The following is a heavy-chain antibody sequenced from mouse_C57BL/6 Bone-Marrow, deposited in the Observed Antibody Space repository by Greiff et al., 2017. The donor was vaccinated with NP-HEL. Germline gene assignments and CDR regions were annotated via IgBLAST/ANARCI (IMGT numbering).Heavy chain of an antibody. CDR1: GFSLSTFGMG. CDR3: ARTYYGSSLAWFAY. V-gene: IGHV8-8*01. J-gene: IGHJ3*01. Sequence: QVTLKVSGPGILQPSQTLSLTCSFSGFSLSTFGMGVGWIRQPSGKGLEWLAHIWWDDDKYYNPALKSRLIISKDTSTNQVFLKIANVDTADTATYYFARTYYGSSLAWFAYWGQGTLVTVSA. D-gene: IGHD1-1*01. CDR2: IWWDDDK.